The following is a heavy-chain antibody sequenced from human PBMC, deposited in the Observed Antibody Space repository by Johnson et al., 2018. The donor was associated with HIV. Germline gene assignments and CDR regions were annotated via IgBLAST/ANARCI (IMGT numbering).Heavy chain of an antibody. CDR2: ISWNSGSI. CDR3: ASLYVFDI. Sequence: VQLVESGGGLVQPGRSLRLSCAASGFTFDDYAMHWVRQAPGQGLEWVSGISWNSGSIGYADSVKGRFTISSDNAKNSLYLQMNSLRAEDTAVYYCASLYVFDIWGQGKMVTVSS. V-gene: IGHV3-9*01. CDR1: GFTFDDYA. J-gene: IGHJ3*02.